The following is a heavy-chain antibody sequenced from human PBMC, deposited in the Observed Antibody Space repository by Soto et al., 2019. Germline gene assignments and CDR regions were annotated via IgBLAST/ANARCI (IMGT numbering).Heavy chain of an antibody. CDR3: ARLSYGVYDY. J-gene: IGHJ4*02. D-gene: IGHD4-17*01. Sequence: GGSLRLSCAASGFTFSSYAMHWVRQAPGKGLEYVSAISSNGGSTYYADSVKGRFTISRDNSKNTLYLQMGSLRAEDMAVYYCARLSYGVYDYWGQGTLVTVSS. CDR1: GFTFSSYA. V-gene: IGHV3-64*02. CDR2: ISSNGGST.